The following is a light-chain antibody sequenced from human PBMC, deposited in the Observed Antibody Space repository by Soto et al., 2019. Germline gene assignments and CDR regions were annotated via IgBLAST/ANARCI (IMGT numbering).Light chain of an antibody. Sequence: DIQTTQSPSTLSASVGDRVTITCRASQSISSWLAWYQQKPGKAPKLLIYDASSLESGVPSRFSGSGSGTDYTLTISSLQPEDFATYYCQQSYRTPTFGQGTRLEIK. V-gene: IGKV1-5*01. J-gene: IGKJ5*01. CDR1: QSISSW. CDR3: QQSYRTPT. CDR2: DAS.